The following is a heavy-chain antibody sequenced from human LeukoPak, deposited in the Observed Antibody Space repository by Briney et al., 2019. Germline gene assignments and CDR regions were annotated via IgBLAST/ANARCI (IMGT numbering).Heavy chain of an antibody. CDR1: GFTFSSYA. D-gene: IGHD6-19*01. V-gene: IGHV3-23*01. Sequence: GGSLRLSCAASGFTFSSYAMSWVRQAPGKGLEWVSAISGSGGSTYYADSVKGRFTISRDNSKNTLYLQMNSLRAEDTAVYYCAKDLEYSSGRKPFDYWGQGTLVTVSS. CDR2: ISGSGGST. J-gene: IGHJ4*02. CDR3: AKDLEYSSGRKPFDY.